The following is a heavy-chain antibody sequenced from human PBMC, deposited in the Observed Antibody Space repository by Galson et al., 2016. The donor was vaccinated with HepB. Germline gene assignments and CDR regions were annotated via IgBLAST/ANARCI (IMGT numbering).Heavy chain of an antibody. V-gene: IGHV1-69*13. CDR2: IIPIFGTT. Sequence: SVKVSCKASGVTLSSYAITWVRQAPGQGLEWMGGIIPIFGTTNYAQKFQGRVTITADDFTSTAYMELSSLSSDDTAVYYCARDRRLNVDYEGHFDYWGQGTHVTVSS. D-gene: IGHD4-17*01. CDR3: ARDRRLNVDYEGHFDY. CDR1: GVTLSSYA. J-gene: IGHJ4*02.